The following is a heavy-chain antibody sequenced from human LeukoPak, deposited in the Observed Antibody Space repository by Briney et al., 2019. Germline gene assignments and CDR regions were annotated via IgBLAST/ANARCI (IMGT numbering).Heavy chain of an antibody. CDR2: IYPGDSDT. CDR3: ARRVAVTGAWYFDY. V-gene: IGHV5-51*01. J-gene: IGHJ4*02. Sequence: GESLKISCEASGYSFTKYWIGWVRQMPGKGLEWMGIIYPGDSDTRYSPSSQGQVTISADKSISTAYLQWSSLQASDTAMYYCARRVAVTGAWYFDYWGQGTLVTVSS. D-gene: IGHD6-19*01. CDR1: GYSFTKYW.